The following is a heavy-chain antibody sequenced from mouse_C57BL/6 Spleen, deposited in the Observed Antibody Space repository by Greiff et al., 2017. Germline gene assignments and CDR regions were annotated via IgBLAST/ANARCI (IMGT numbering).Heavy chain of an antibody. CDR3: ARDYYGSS. D-gene: IGHD1-1*01. CDR2: INPSSGYT. V-gene: IGHV1-4*01. CDR1: GYTFTSYT. J-gene: IGHJ2*01. Sequence: VHLVESGAELARPGASVKMSCKASGYTFTSYTMHWVKQRPGQGLEWIGYINPSSGYTKYNQKFKDKATLTADKSSSTAYMQLSSLTSEDSAVYYCARDYYGSSWGQGTTLTVSS.